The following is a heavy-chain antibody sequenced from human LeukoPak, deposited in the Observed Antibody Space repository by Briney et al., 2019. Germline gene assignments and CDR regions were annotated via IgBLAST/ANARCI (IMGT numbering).Heavy chain of an antibody. Sequence: GGSLRLSCAASGFTFSSYSMNWVRQAPGKGLEWVSYISSSSSTIYYADSVKGRFTISRDNAKNSLYLQMNSLRAEDTAVYYCARRGDQRTGHWYFDLWGRGTLVTVSS. V-gene: IGHV3-48*01. D-gene: IGHD3-16*01. CDR3: ARRGDQRTGHWYFDL. CDR1: GFTFSSYS. J-gene: IGHJ2*01. CDR2: ISSSSSTI.